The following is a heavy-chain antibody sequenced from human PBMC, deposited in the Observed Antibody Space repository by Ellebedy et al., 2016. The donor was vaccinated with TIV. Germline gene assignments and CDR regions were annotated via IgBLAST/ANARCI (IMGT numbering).Heavy chain of an antibody. Sequence: PGGSLRLSCAASGFTFSSYGMHWVRQAPGKGLEWVAVIWYDGSNKYYAASVKGRFTISRDNSKNTLYLQMNILRAEDTAVYYCARDRLGYCTNGVCYRANDGMDVWGQGTTVTVSS. J-gene: IGHJ6*02. CDR1: GFTFSSYG. CDR3: ARDRLGYCTNGVCYRANDGMDV. D-gene: IGHD2-8*01. V-gene: IGHV3-33*01. CDR2: IWYDGSNK.